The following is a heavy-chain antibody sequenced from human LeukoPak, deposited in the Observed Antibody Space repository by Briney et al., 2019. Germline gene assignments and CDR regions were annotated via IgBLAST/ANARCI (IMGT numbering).Heavy chain of an antibody. J-gene: IGHJ4*02. CDR2: IYYNGST. Sequence: SETLSLTCTVSGGSISGFYWSWIRQPPGKALEWIGYIYYNGSTNYNPSLKSRVTISVDTSKNQFSLKLSSVTAADTAVYYCARHLCSSSSCYYFDYWGQGSLVTVSS. D-gene: IGHD2-2*01. V-gene: IGHV4-59*08. CDR1: GGSISGFY. CDR3: ARHLCSSSSCYYFDY.